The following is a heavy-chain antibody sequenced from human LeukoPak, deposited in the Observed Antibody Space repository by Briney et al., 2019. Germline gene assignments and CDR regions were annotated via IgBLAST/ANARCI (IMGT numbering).Heavy chain of an antibody. CDR1: GGSISSYY. V-gene: IGHV4-59*08. CDR3: ARHGPYDILTGYYNYFGY. J-gene: IGHJ4*02. Sequence: PSETLSLTCTVSGGSISSYYWSWIRQPPGKGLEWIGYIYYSGSTNYNPSLKSRVTISVDTSKNQFSLKLSSVTAADTAVYYCARHGPYDILTGYYNYFGYWGQGTLVTVSS. CDR2: IYYSGST. D-gene: IGHD3-9*01.